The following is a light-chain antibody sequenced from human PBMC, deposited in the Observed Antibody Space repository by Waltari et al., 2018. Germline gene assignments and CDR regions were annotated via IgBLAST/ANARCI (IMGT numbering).Light chain of an antibody. V-gene: IGLV2-14*03. CDR2: DVT. CDR3: SSYTSNISWV. Sequence: QSALAQPASVSGIPGQSISISCTVTSSDIGGYNYVSWYQQHPGKAPKVILYDVTYRPSGISNRFSGSKSGNTASLTIYGLQAEDEAYYYCSSYTSNISWVFGGGTKLTVL. J-gene: IGLJ3*02. CDR1: SSDIGGYNY.